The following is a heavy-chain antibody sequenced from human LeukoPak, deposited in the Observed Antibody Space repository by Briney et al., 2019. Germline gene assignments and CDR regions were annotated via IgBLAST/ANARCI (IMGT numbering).Heavy chain of an antibody. V-gene: IGHV4-59*01. Sequence: SETLSLTCTVSGGSISSYYWSWIRQPPGKGLEWIGYIYYSGSTNYNPSLKSRVTISVDTSKNQFSLKLSSVTAADTAVYYCARDLATTVTNHWLDPWGQGTLVTVSS. J-gene: IGHJ5*02. D-gene: IGHD4-17*01. CDR3: ARDLATTVTNHWLDP. CDR2: IYYSGST. CDR1: GGSISSYY.